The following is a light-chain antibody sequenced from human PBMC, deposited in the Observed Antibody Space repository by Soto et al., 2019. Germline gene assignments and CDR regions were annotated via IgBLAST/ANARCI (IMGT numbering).Light chain of an antibody. Sequence: EIVLTQSPATLSLSPGERATLSCRASQRVSSYLAWYQQKPGQAPRLLIYDASNRATGIPARFSGSGSGTDFTLTISSLEPEDCAVYYCQQRSNWPPTLTFGGGTKVEIK. J-gene: IGKJ4*01. V-gene: IGKV3-11*01. CDR1: QRVSSY. CDR3: QQRSNWPPTLT. CDR2: DAS.